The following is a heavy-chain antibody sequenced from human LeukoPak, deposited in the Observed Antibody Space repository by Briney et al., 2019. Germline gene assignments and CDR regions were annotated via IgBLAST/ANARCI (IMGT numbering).Heavy chain of an antibody. Sequence: GGALRLSCAASGFTFSRHWMHWARQAPGKGLVWVSRINGDETSTDYAHSVKGRFTISRENAQNTLYLQMNSLRADDTAVYYCVRARTTVPNLFDYWGREPWSPFPQ. CDR3: VRARTTVPNLFDY. V-gene: IGHV3-74*01. CDR2: INGDETST. CDR1: GFTFSRHW. D-gene: IGHD4-17*01. J-gene: IGHJ4*02.